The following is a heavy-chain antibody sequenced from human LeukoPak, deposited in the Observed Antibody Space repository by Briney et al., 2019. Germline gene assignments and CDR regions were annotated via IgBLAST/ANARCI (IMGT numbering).Heavy chain of an antibody. CDR1: GGSISSYY. CDR2: IYYSGST. D-gene: IGHD2/OR15-2a*01. CDR3: ARGDFYYYYMDV. V-gene: IGHV4-59*08. J-gene: IGHJ6*03. Sequence: TPSETLSLTCTVSGGSISSYYWSWIRQPPGKGLEWIGYIYYSGSTNYNPSLKSRVTISVDTSKNQFSLKLSSVTAADTAVYYCARGDFYYYYMDVWGKGTTVTVSS.